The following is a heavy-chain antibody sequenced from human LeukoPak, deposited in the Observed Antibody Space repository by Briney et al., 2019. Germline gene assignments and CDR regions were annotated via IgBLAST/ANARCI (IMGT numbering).Heavy chain of an antibody. V-gene: IGHV4-39*01. CDR2: IYYSGST. CDR1: GGSISGSSYY. D-gene: IGHD1-20*01. CDR3: ARGRYNWNCDY. J-gene: IGHJ4*02. Sequence: PSETLSLTCTVSGGSISGSSYYWGWIRQPPGKGLEWIGSIYYSGSTYYNPSLKSRVTISVDTSKNQFSPKLSSVTAADTAVYYCARGRYNWNCDYWAQGTLVTVSS.